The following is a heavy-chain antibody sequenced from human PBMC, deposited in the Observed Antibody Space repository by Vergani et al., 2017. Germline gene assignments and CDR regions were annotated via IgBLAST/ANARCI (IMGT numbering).Heavy chain of an antibody. CDR1: GFTFSACP. J-gene: IGHJ5*02. Sequence: EVQLLQSGGGVIQPGGSVRLSCAASGFTFSACPMTWVRQAPGKGLEWVSAISGSGVSAYYTDSVKGRFTISRDNAKNSLYLQMNSLRAEDTAVYYCARDLRYCSGGSCYYNWFDPWGQGTLVTVSS. D-gene: IGHD2-15*01. V-gene: IGHV3-23*01. CDR2: ISGSGVSA. CDR3: ARDLRYCSGGSCYYNWFDP.